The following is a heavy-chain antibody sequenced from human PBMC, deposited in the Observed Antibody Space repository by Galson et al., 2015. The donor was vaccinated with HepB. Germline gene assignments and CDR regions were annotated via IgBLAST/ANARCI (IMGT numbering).Heavy chain of an antibody. V-gene: IGHV3-23*01. CDR2: ISGSDGST. D-gene: IGHD3-10*01. CDR1: GFTFSNYA. J-gene: IGHJ4*01. CDR3: AKVLSGGIIIQVSFDY. Sequence: SLRLSCAVSGFTFSNYAMSWVRQAPGKGLEWVSSISGSDGSTYYADSVKGRFTISRDNSKNTLYLQMNSLRAEDTAVYYCAKVLSGGIIIQVSFDYWGQGTLVTVSS.